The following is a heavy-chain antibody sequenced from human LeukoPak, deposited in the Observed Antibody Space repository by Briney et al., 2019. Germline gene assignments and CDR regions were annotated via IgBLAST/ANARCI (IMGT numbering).Heavy chain of an antibody. CDR2: IKQDGSVQ. V-gene: IGHV3-7*04. D-gene: IGHD3-10*01. CDR3: ARDCCASGSHDY. CDR1: GFTFTNFW. Sequence: GGSLRLSCEASGFTFTNFWMSWVRQAPGKGLEWVATIKQDGSVQHYVDSVKGRFTISRDNPKNSVYLQMNSLRAEDTAVYYSARDCCASGSHDYWGQGTLVTVSS. J-gene: IGHJ4*02.